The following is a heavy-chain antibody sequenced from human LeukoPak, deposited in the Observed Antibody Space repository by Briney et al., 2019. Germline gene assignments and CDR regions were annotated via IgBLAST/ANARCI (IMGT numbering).Heavy chain of an antibody. CDR1: GFTFSSYG. J-gene: IGHJ4*02. V-gene: IGHV3-30*02. Sequence: SGGSLRLSCAASGFTFSSYGMSWVRQAPGKGLEWVAFIRYDGSNKYYADSVKGRFTISRDNSKNTLYLQMNSLRAEDTAVYYCASGIFDYWGQGTPVTVSS. CDR3: ASGIFDY. CDR2: IRYDGSNK.